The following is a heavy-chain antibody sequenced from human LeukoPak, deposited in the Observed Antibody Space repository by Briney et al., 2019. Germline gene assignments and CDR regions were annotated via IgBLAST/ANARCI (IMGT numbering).Heavy chain of an antibody. D-gene: IGHD1-26*01. CDR2: ISSSSSYI. Sequence: GGSLRLSCAGSGFTFSSYSMNWVRQAPGKGLEWVSSISSSSSYIYYADSVKGRFTISRDNAKNSLSLQMNSLRAEDTAVYYCARGGEPVGFDYWGQGTLVTVSS. V-gene: IGHV3-21*01. CDR3: ARGGEPVGFDY. J-gene: IGHJ4*02. CDR1: GFTFSSYS.